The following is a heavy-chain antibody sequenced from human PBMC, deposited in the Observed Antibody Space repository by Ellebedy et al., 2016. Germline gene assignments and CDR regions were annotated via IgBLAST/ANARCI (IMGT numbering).Heavy chain of an antibody. Sequence: SVKVSXXASGGTFSSYAISWVRQAPGQGLEWMGGIIPIFGTANYAQKFQGRVTITADESTSTAYMELSSLRSEDTAVYYCARGTIFGVVHYYYYMDVWGKGTTVTVSS. D-gene: IGHD3-3*01. CDR3: ARGTIFGVVHYYYYMDV. V-gene: IGHV1-69*13. CDR1: GGTFSSYA. J-gene: IGHJ6*03. CDR2: IIPIFGTA.